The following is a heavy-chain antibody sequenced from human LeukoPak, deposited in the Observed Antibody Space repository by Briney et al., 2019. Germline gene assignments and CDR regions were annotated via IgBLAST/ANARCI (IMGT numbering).Heavy chain of an antibody. J-gene: IGHJ3*02. CDR3: AREGAMIVVAERAFDI. CDR2: INHSGST. Sequence: SETLSLTCAVYGGSFSGYYWSRIRQPPGKGLEWIGEINHSGSTNYNPSLKSRVTISVDTSKNQFSLKLSSVTAADTAVYYCAREGAMIVVAERAFDIWGQGTMVTVSS. CDR1: GGSFSGYY. D-gene: IGHD3-22*01. V-gene: IGHV4-34*01.